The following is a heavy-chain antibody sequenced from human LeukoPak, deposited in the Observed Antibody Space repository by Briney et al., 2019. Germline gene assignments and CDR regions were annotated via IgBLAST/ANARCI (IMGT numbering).Heavy chain of an antibody. Sequence: PSETLSLTCAVYGRSFSGYYWSWIRQPPGKGLEWIGEINHSGSTNYNPSLKSRVTISVDTSKNQFSLKLSSVTAADTAVYYCARAVGTTSDHRIDPWGQGTLVTVSS. D-gene: IGHD1-7*01. CDR1: GRSFSGYY. CDR3: ARAVGTTSDHRIDP. J-gene: IGHJ5*02. V-gene: IGHV4-34*01. CDR2: INHSGST.